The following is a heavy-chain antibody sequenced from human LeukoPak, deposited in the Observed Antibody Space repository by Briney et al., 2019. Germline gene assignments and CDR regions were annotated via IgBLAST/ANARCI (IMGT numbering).Heavy chain of an antibody. CDR1: GFTFSSYA. CDR2: ISGSGGST. D-gene: IGHD3-3*01. J-gene: IGHJ4*02. V-gene: IGHV3-23*01. Sequence: TGGSLRLSCAASGFTFSSYAMSWVRQAPGKGLEWVSAISGSGGSTYYADSVKGRFTISRDNSKNTLYLQMNSLRAEDTAVYYCAMSGYKGYYFDYWGQGTLVTGSS. CDR3: AMSGYKGYYFDY.